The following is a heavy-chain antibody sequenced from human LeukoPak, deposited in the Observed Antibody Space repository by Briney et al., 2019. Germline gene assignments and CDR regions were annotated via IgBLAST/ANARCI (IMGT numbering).Heavy chain of an antibody. CDR3: ARYEPGAFDY. V-gene: IGHV4-59*08. J-gene: IGHJ4*02. D-gene: IGHD1-14*01. Sequence: SETLSLTCTVSGGSISSHYWSWIRQPPGKGLEWIGYIYYSGSTHYNPSLKSRVTISVDTSKNQFSLKLSSVTAADTAVYYCARYEPGAFDYWGQGTLVTVSS. CDR1: GGSISSHY. CDR2: IYYSGST.